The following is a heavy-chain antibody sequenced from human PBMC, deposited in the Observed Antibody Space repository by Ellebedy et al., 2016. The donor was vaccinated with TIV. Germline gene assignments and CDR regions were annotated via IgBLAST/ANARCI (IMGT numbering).Heavy chain of an antibody. J-gene: IGHJ5*02. V-gene: IGHV4-59*01. Sequence: MPSETLSLTCTVSGGSISSFYWSWLRQPPGKGLEWIGYIYYSGSTNYNPSLKSRVTISVDTSKNQFSLRLSSVTAADTAVYYCARSLSLGGYYAWFDPWGQGTLVTVSS. CDR3: ARSLSLGGYYAWFDP. CDR1: GGSISSFY. D-gene: IGHD3-3*01. CDR2: IYYSGST.